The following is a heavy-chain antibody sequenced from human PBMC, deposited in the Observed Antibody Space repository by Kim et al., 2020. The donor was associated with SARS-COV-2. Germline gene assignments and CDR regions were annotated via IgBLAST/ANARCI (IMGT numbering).Heavy chain of an antibody. V-gene: IGHV4-59*01. CDR3: ARDRGALMGSFFDY. CDR2: IYYSGST. J-gene: IGHJ4*02. CDR1: GGSISSYY. Sequence: SETLSLTCTVSGGSISSYYWSWIRQPPGKGLEWIGYIYYSGSTNYNPSLKSRVTISVDTSKNQFSLKLSSVTAADTAVYYCARDRGALMGSFFDYWGQGTLVTVSP. D-gene: IGHD3-16*01.